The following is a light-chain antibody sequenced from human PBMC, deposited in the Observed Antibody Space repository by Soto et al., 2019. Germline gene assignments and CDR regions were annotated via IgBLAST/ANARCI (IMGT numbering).Light chain of an antibody. J-gene: IGKJ4*01. V-gene: IGKV3D-15*01. CDR3: QQYSDWPLT. CDR2: GVS. CDR1: QSVRSH. Sequence: EIVLTQSPATLCLSPGERATLSCRASQSVRSHLAWFQQKPGQAPRLLMYGVSTRATGMPARFSGSGSGTEFTHIISSLQSEDIADYYCQQYSDWPLTFGGGTKVDIK.